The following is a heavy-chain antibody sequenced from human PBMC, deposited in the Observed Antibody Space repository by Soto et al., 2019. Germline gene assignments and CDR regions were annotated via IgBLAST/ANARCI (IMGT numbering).Heavy chain of an antibody. V-gene: IGHV1-69*01. CDR1: GGTFSSYA. Sequence: SCKASGGTFSSYAISWVRQAPGQGLEWMGGIIPIFGTANYAQKFQGRVTITADESTSTAYMELSSLRSEDTAVYYCARASEFGRFGELFSRPGDYYYYGMDVWGQGTTVTVSS. D-gene: IGHD3-10*01. CDR2: IIPIFGTA. J-gene: IGHJ6*02. CDR3: ARASEFGRFGELFSRPGDYYYYGMDV.